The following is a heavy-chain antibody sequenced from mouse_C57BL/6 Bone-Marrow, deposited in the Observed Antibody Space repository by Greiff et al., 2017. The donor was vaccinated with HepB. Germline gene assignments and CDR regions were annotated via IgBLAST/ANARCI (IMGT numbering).Heavy chain of an antibody. CDR2: IDPSDSYT. Sequence: QVQLQQPGAELVMPGASVKLSCKASGYTFTSYWMHWVKQRPGQGLEWIGEIDPSDSYTNYNQKFKGKSTLTVDKSSSTAYMQLSSLTSEDSAVYYCARESRHGLYYFDYWGQGTTLTVSS. D-gene: IGHD3-1*01. CDR3: ARESRHGLYYFDY. CDR1: GYTFTSYW. V-gene: IGHV1-69*01. J-gene: IGHJ2*01.